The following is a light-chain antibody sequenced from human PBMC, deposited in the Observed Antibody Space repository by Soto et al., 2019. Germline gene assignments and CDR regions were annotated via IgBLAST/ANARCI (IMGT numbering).Light chain of an antibody. J-gene: IGKJ5*01. CDR1: QSIRSY. V-gene: IGKV1-9*01. Sequence: IQMTQSPYSLSSSVGDRVTITCRASQSIRSYLNWYQQKPGKAPKVLIYAASTLQGGVPSRFSGSGSGTDFTLTISSLQPEDFATYFCQQLHGYPITFGQGTRLEIK. CDR3: QQLHGYPIT. CDR2: AAS.